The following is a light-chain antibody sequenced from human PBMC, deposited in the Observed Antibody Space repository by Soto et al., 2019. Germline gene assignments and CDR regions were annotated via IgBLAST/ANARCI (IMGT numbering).Light chain of an antibody. V-gene: IGLV4-69*01. CDR2: LNSDGSH. Sequence: PVLTHSPSASASLGASVKLTCTLSSGHSSYAIAWHQQQPGKGPRFLMKLNSDGSHSKGDGIPDRFSGSSSGAERYLTISSLQSEDEADYYCQTWDTGIVVFGGGTKLTVL. CDR1: SGHSSYA. CDR3: QTWDTGIVV. J-gene: IGLJ2*01.